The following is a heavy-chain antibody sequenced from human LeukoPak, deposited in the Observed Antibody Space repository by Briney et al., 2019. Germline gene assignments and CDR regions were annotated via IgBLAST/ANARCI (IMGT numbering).Heavy chain of an antibody. J-gene: IGHJ4*02. D-gene: IGHD1-26*01. CDR1: GFTFSSYS. Sequence: GGSLRLSCAASGFTFSSYSMNWVRQAPGKGLEWVSYISHGSTRIFYADSVEGRFTLSRDDAKNSLYLRMNSLRAEDTAVYYCARGWLVGATGPIPPNWGQGTLVTVSS. V-gene: IGHV3-48*01. CDR2: ISHGSTRI. CDR3: ARGWLVGATGPIPPN.